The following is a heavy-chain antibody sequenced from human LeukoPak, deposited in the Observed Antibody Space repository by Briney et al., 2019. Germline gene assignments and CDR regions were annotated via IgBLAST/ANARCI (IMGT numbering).Heavy chain of an antibody. J-gene: IGHJ6*03. CDR3: ARTRDNYYYMDV. CDR2: ISGSGGST. Sequence: QTGGSLRLSCAASGFTFSSYAMSWVRQAPGKGLEWVSAISGSGGSTYYADSVKGRFTISRDNAKNSLYLQMNSLRAEDTAVYYCARTRDNYYYMDVWGKGTTVTVSS. V-gene: IGHV3-23*01. D-gene: IGHD2-2*01. CDR1: GFTFSSYA.